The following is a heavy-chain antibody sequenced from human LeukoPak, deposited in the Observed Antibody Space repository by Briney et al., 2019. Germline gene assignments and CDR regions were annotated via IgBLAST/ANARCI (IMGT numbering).Heavy chain of an antibody. CDR2: ISYDASNK. Sequence: QPGRSLRLSCAVSGFTFSNYAMHWVRQAPGKGLEWASFISYDASNKDYAHSVKGRFNISRDNSKNTLWLQMSTLRPEDTAVYYCARSPAPTRSSWLYFDYWGQGTLVTVSS. CDR3: ARSPAPTRSSWLYFDY. CDR1: GFTFSNYA. J-gene: IGHJ4*02. V-gene: IGHV3-30-3*01. D-gene: IGHD6-13*01.